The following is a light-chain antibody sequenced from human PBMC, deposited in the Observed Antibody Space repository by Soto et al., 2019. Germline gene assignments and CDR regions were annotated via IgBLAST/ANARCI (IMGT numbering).Light chain of an antibody. V-gene: IGLV7-46*01. CDR2: DTS. CDR3: LLTYRGPWV. J-gene: IGLJ3*02. Sequence: QAVVTQEPSLTVSPGWTVTLTCASSPGAVTSGHHPYWFQQKPGQAPRILIYDTSNKHSSTPARFSGALLGGQAALTLSGAQPEDEAEYYCLLTYRGPWVFGGGTKLTVL. CDR1: PGAVTSGHH.